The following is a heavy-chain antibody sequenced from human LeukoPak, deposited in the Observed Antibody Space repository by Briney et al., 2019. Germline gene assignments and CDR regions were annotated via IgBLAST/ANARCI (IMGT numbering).Heavy chain of an antibody. D-gene: IGHD6-13*01. V-gene: IGHV4-59*01. CDR2: IYCSGST. Sequence: SETLSLTCTVSGGSISSYYWSWIRQPPGKGLEWIGYIYCSGSTNYNPSLKSRVTISVDTSKNQFSLKLSSVTAADTAVYYCARAAPIAAAGIWRVYYYGMDVWGQGTTVTVSS. CDR1: GGSISSYY. CDR3: ARAAPIAAAGIWRVYYYGMDV. J-gene: IGHJ6*02.